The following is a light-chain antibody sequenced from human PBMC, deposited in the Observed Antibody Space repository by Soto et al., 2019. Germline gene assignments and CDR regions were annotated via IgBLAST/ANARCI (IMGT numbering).Light chain of an antibody. J-gene: IGKJ4*01. V-gene: IGKV3D-15*01. CDR3: QQYNNWPPLT. CDR1: QSVSNN. Sequence: EIVVTQSPGTLSLSPGERATLSCRASQSVSNNYLAWYQPKPGQAPRLLIYGASNRVTGIPDRFSGSGSGTDFTLTISGLQSEDFAVYYCQQYNNWPPLTFGGGTKGDIK. CDR2: GAS.